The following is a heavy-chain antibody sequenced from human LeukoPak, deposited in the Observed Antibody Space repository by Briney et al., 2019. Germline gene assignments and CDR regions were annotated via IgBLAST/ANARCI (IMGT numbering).Heavy chain of an antibody. CDR3: AKSDCGSDGCKLLHY. CDR2: INGSGDAT. CDR1: GFIFSHYT. D-gene: IGHD3-10*01. Sequence: GGSLRLSCAVSGFIFSHYTMTWVRQAPGKRLEWVSSINGSGDATLYADSVMGRFTISRDNAKNTVSLQMNNLRAEDTAVYYCAKSDCGSDGCKLLHYWGQGTLVTASS. V-gene: IGHV3-23*01. J-gene: IGHJ4*02.